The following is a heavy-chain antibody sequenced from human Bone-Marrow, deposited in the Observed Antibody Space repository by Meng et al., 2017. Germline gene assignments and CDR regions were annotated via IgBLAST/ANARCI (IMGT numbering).Heavy chain of an antibody. CDR3: ARETPSNRDYGINWFDP. CDR1: GFTFGDYA. D-gene: IGHD4-17*01. Sequence: GESLKISCTASGFTFGDYAMSWFRQAPGKGLEWVGFIRSKAYGGTTEYAASVKGRFTISRDDSKSIAYLQMNSLKTEDTAVYYCARETPSNRDYGINWFDPWGQGTLVTVSS. J-gene: IGHJ5*02. CDR2: IRSKAYGGTT. V-gene: IGHV3-49*03.